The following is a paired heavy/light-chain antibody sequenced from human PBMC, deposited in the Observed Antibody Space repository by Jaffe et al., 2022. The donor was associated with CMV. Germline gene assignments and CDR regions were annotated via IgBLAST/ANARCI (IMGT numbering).Light chain of an antibody. CDR3: QQYYSTPIT. J-gene: IGKJ5*01. Sequence: DIQMTQSPSSLSASVGDRVTITCRASQGISNSLAWYQQKPGKAPKLLLYAASRLESGVPSRFSGSGSGTDYTLTISSLQPEDFATYYCQQYYSTPITFGQGTRLEIK. CDR1: QGISNS. CDR2: AAS. V-gene: IGKV1-NL1*01.
Heavy chain of an antibody. Sequence: QVQLVQSGAEVKKPGASVKVSCKASGYTFTSYYMHWVRQAPGQGLEWMGIINPSGGSTSYAQKFQGRVTMTRDTSTSTVYMELSSLRSEDTAVYYCASQRGYYGSGDYYYYGMDVWGQGTTVTVSS. J-gene: IGHJ6*02. CDR1: GYTFTSYY. V-gene: IGHV1-46*01. CDR2: INPSGGST. CDR3: ASQRGYYGSGDYYYYGMDV. D-gene: IGHD3-10*01.